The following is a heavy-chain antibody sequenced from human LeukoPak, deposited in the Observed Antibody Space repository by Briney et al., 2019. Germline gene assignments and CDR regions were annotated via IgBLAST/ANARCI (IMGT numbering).Heavy chain of an antibody. Sequence: PGGSLTLSCAASGFTFSSYWMHLVRQAPGKGLVWVSRINTDGNIINNADSVKGRFTISRDNAKNTLYLQMISLRAEDTAVYYCARDTYRYGRTFDYWGHGTLVTVSS. V-gene: IGHV3-74*01. CDR3: ARDTYRYGRTFDY. CDR2: INTDGNII. D-gene: IGHD3-16*02. CDR1: GFTFSSYW. J-gene: IGHJ4*01.